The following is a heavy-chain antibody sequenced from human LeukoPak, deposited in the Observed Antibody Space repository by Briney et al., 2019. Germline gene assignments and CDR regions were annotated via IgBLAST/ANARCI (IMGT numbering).Heavy chain of an antibody. CDR2: IYYSGST. J-gene: IGHJ4*02. CDR1: GGSISSYY. Sequence: SETLSLTCTVSGGSISSYYWSWIRQPPGKGLEWIGYIYYSGSTNYNPSLKSRVTISVDTSKNQFSLKLSSVTAADTAIYYCAKDSCSGGSCYYDYWGQGTLVIVSS. D-gene: IGHD2-15*01. V-gene: IGHV4-59*01. CDR3: AKDSCSGGSCYYDY.